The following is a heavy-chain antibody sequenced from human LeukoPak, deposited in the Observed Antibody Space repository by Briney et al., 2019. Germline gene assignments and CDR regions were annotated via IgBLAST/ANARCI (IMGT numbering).Heavy chain of an antibody. Sequence: SETLSLTCTVSGDSISYYYWSWIRRPPGEGLEWIGYIYYSGSTDYNPSLKSRVSISVDTSKNQFSLKLNSVTPADTAVYYCARDGKISPYSGMDVWGQGTTVTVSS. CDR3: ARDGKISPYSGMDV. CDR1: GDSISYYY. J-gene: IGHJ6*02. V-gene: IGHV4-59*01. CDR2: IYYSGST. D-gene: IGHD1-26*01.